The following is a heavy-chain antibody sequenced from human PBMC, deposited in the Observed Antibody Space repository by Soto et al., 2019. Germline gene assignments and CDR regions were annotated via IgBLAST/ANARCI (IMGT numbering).Heavy chain of an antibody. CDR1: GGTLSTYA. D-gene: IGHD6-19*01. V-gene: IGHV1-69*01. CDR2: IIPILGTA. J-gene: IGHJ5*02. Sequence: QVQLVQSGAEVKKPGSSGKVSCKVSGGTLSTYAISWVRQAPGQGLEWMGGIIPILGTATYAQKFQGRVTITADESTSTAYMELSSLRSEDTAVYYCARDGEGSGSNWFDPWGQGTLVTVSS. CDR3: ARDGEGSGSNWFDP.